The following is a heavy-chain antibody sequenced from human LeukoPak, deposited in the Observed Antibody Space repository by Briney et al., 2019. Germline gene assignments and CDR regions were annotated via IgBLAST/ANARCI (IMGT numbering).Heavy chain of an antibody. CDR3: ARGMAVAGTGGWFDP. CDR1: GGSFSGYY. Sequence: PSETLSLTCAVYGGSFSGYYWSWIRQPPGKGLEWIGEINHSGSTNYNPSLKSRVTISVDTSENQFSLKLSSVTAADTAVYYCARGMAVAGTGGWFDPWGQGTLVTVSS. D-gene: IGHD6-19*01. V-gene: IGHV4-34*01. CDR2: INHSGST. J-gene: IGHJ5*02.